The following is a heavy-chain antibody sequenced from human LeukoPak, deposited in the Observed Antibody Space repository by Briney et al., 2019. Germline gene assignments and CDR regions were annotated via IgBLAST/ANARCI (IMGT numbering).Heavy chain of an antibody. J-gene: IGHJ4*02. CDR3: ARESDYYDSSGYFDY. D-gene: IGHD3-22*01. CDR2: VYYSGNT. CDR1: ADSISSTRYY. V-gene: IGHV4-39*07. Sequence: SETLSLTCTVAADSISSTRYYWGWIRQPPGKGLEWIGSVYYSGNTYYNPSLKSRVTISVDTSMNQFSLKLSSVTAADTAVYYCARESDYYDSSGYFDYWGQGTLVTVSS.